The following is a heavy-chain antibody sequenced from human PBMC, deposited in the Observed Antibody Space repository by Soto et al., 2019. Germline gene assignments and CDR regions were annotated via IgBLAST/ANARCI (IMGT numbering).Heavy chain of an antibody. D-gene: IGHD3-9*01. V-gene: IGHV1-46*03. CDR3: ARDQHDILTGYRQKDAFDI. CDR2: INPSGGST. J-gene: IGHJ3*02. Sequence: QVQLVQSGAEVKKPGASVKVSCKASGYTFTSYYMHWVRQAPGQGLEWMGIINPSGGSTSYAQKFQGRVTMTRDTSTSTVYMELSSLRSEDTAVYYCARDQHDILTGYRQKDAFDIWGQGTMVTVSS. CDR1: GYTFTSYY.